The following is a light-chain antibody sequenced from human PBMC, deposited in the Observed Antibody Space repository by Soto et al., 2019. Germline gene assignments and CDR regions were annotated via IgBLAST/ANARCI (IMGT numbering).Light chain of an antibody. Sequence: EIVMTQSPATLSLSPGERATLSCRASRSVGNNLAWYQQRPGQAPRLLIYGASTRATGISARFSGSGSGAVFALTISSLQSEDFAVYYCQQYNNWPPYTFGQGTKLVIE. CDR2: GAS. CDR3: QQYNNWPPYT. J-gene: IGKJ2*01. CDR1: RSVGNN. V-gene: IGKV3-15*01.